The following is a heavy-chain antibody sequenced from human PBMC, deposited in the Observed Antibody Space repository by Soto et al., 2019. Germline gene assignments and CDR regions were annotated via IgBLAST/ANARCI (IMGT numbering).Heavy chain of an antibody. D-gene: IGHD6-13*01. V-gene: IGHV4-31*03. Sequence: TLSLTCTVSGGSIRSGTYYWSWIRQHPGKGLEWIGFIYYSGSTYYNPSLKSRVTISLDTSKNQFSLKLSSVTAADTAVYYCAREYSSSWYKTFDSWGQATLVTVSS. CDR1: GGSIRSGTYY. J-gene: IGHJ4*02. CDR2: IYYSGST. CDR3: AREYSSSWYKTFDS.